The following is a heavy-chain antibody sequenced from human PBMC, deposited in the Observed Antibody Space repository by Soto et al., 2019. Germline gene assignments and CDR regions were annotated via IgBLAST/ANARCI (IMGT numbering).Heavy chain of an antibody. V-gene: IGHV1-3*01. Sequence: QVRLVQSGAEVKKPGASVKVSCKASGYTFTSYAMHWVRQAPGQRLEWMGWINAGNGNTKYSQKFQGRVTITRDTSASTAYMELSSLRSEDTAVYYCACSFMTTVTTPWNWGQGTLVTVSA. CDR2: INAGNGNT. D-gene: IGHD4-17*01. CDR3: ACSFMTTVTTPWN. J-gene: IGHJ4*02. CDR1: GYTFTSYA.